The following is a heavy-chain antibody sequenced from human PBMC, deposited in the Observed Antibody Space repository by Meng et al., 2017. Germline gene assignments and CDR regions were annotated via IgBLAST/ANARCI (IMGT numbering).Heavy chain of an antibody. J-gene: IGHJ6*02. V-gene: IGHV3-9*01. CDR3: AKGSGYGPWYHGMDV. CDR1: GFTFDDYA. Sequence: GGSLRLSCAASGFTFDDYAMNWVRQAPGKGREGVSGMSWNSGSRGYADTVKGRFTFTRDNAKNALQLQMNTLRAEDAALYDCAKGSGYGPWYHGMDVWGQGTTVTVSS. D-gene: IGHD3-9*01. CDR2: MSWNSGSR.